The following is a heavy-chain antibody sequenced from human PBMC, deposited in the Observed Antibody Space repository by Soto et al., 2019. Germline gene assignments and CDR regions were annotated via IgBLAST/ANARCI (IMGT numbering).Heavy chain of an antibody. CDR2: MNPNSGNT. CDR3: ARQRLPRHLWPRDNYYYYCYMDV. J-gene: IGHJ6*03. V-gene: IGHV1-8*01. Sequence: QVQLVQSGAEVKKPGASVKVSCKASGYTFTSYDINWVRQATGQGLEWMGWMNPNSGNTGYAQKFQGRVTMTRNTSISTAYMELSSLRSEDTAVYYCARQRLPRHLWPRDNYYYYCYMDVWGKGTTVTVSS. D-gene: IGHD5-18*01. CDR1: GYTFTSYD.